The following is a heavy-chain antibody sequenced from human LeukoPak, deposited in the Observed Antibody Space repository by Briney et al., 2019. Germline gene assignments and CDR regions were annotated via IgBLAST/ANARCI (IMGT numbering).Heavy chain of an antibody. D-gene: IGHD6-19*01. CDR3: ASSSRWPRASDY. CDR2: INHSGST. CDR1: GFTFDDYG. V-gene: IGHV4-34*01. Sequence: GSLRLSCAASGFTFDDYGMSWVRQAPGKGLEWIGEINHSGSTNYNPSLKSRVTISVDTSKNQFSLKLSSVTAADTAVYYCASSSRWPRASDYWGQGTLVTVSS. J-gene: IGHJ4*02.